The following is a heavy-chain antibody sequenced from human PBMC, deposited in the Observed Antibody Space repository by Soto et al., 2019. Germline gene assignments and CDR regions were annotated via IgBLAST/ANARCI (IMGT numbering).Heavy chain of an antibody. Sequence: EVQLLESGGGLVQPGGSLRLSCAASEFTFSTHAMTWVRQAPGKGLEWVSSISGSGGSTYYADSVKGRFTISRDNSKNTLYLQMKSLRAEDAAVYSCAKAGYCVSTSCYFPFDYWGQGTLVTVSS. V-gene: IGHV3-23*01. CDR3: AKAGYCVSTSCYFPFDY. CDR1: EFTFSTHA. CDR2: ISGSGGST. J-gene: IGHJ4*02. D-gene: IGHD2-2*01.